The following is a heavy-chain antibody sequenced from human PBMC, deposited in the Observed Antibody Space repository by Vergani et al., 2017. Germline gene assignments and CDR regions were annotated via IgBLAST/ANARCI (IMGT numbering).Heavy chain of an antibody. Sequence: EVQLLESGGGLVQPGGSLRLSCAASGFTFSSYAMSWVRQAPGKGLEWVSAISGSGGSTYYADSVKGRFTISRDNSKNTLYLQMNSLRAEDTAVYYCAKGKERGSYGRNWFDPWGQGTLVTVSS. CDR2: ISGSGGST. V-gene: IGHV3-23*01. CDR1: GFTFSSYA. J-gene: IGHJ5*02. D-gene: IGHD1-26*01. CDR3: AKGKERGSYGRNWFDP.